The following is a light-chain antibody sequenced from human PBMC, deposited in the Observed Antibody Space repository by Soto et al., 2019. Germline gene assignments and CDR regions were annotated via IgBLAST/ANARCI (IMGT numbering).Light chain of an antibody. Sequence: SYELTQPPSVSVAPGQTARITCGGVNTASQSVHWYQQKPGQAPLLVVYDDSDRPSGIPERFSGSNSGNTATLTIGRVEVGDEADYYCQVWDGTSDHYVFGTGTKLTVL. V-gene: IGLV3-21*02. CDR2: DDS. CDR3: QVWDGTSDHYV. J-gene: IGLJ1*01. CDR1: NTASQS.